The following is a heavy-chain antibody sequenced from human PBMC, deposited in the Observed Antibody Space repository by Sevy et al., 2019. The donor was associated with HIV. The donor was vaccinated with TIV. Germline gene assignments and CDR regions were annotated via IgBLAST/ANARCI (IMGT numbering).Heavy chain of an antibody. J-gene: IGHJ4*02. D-gene: IGHD3-22*01. Sequence: GGSLRLSCAASGFTFSDYYMSWIHQAPGKGLEWVSYISSSGSTIYYADSVKGRFTISRDNAKNSLYLQMNSLRAEDTAVYYCARVLNPEYYYDSSGYHPVDYWGQGTLVTVSS. CDR3: ARVLNPEYYYDSSGYHPVDY. CDR2: ISSSGSTI. CDR1: GFTFSDYY. V-gene: IGHV3-11*01.